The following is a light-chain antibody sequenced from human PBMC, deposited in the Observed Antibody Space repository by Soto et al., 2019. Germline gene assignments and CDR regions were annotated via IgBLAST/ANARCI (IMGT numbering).Light chain of an antibody. CDR1: NSDVGNHNY. CDR3: SSYTINSTPYV. V-gene: IGLV2-14*01. Sequence: QSALTQPASVSGSPGQSITISCTGSNSDVGNHNYVSWYQQHPGKAPKLMIYEVSNRPSGVSNRFSGSKSGNTASLTISGLQAEDEADYYCSSYTINSTPYVFGTGTKLTVL. J-gene: IGLJ1*01. CDR2: EVS.